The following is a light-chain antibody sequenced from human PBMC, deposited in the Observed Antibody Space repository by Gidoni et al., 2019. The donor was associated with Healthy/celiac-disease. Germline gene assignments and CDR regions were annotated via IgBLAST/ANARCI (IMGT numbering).Light chain of an antibody. J-gene: IGKJ4*01. CDR1: QSISSW. CDR3: QQYNSYPLT. CDR2: KAS. Sequence: DIQMTPSPSTLSASVGDRVTITCRASQSISSWLAWYQQKPGKAPKLRIYKASSLESGVPSRFSGSGSGTEFTLTISSLQPDDFATYYCQQYNSYPLTFGGGTKVEIK. V-gene: IGKV1-5*03.